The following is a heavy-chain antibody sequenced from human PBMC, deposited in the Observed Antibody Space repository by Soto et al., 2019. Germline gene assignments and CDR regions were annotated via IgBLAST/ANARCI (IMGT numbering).Heavy chain of an antibody. CDR1: GGSFSSSSYY. CDR3: ARHDGICSGGSCYSEWFDP. Sequence: QLQLQESGPGLVKPSETLSLTCPVSGGSFSSSSYYWGWIRQPPGKGLEWIGGIYYSGSTYYNPSLKSRVTISVDTSKNQFSLKLSSVTAADTAVYYCARHDGICSGGSCYSEWFDPWGQGTLVTVSS. CDR2: IYYSGST. D-gene: IGHD2-15*01. J-gene: IGHJ5*02. V-gene: IGHV4-39*01.